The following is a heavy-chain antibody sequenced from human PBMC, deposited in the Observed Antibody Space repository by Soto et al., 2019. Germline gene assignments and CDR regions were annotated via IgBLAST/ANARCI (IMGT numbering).Heavy chain of an antibody. CDR3: AREISGFDY. V-gene: IGHV3-30-3*01. CDR1: GFTSSNYA. D-gene: IGHD2-15*01. Sequence: GGSLRLSCVASGFTSSNYAMHWVRQAPGKGLEWVAIISYDGSNRYNADSVTDRFTISRENSNNTLYLQINGLRPEDTAVHYCAREISGFDYWGHGTLVTVSS. J-gene: IGHJ4*01. CDR2: ISYDGSNR.